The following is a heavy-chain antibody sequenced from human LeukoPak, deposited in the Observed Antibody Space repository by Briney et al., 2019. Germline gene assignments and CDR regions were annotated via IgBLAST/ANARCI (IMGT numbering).Heavy chain of an antibody. CDR3: ARDRRYRSAYYYGMDV. V-gene: IGHV4-34*01. CDR1: GGSFSGYY. Sequence: TSETLSLTCAVYGGSFSGYYWSWIRQPPGKGLEWIGEINHSGSTNYNPSLKSRVTISVDTSKNQFSLKLSSVTAADTAVYYCARDRRYRSAYYYGMDVWGQGPRSPSP. CDR2: INHSGST. D-gene: IGHD3-16*02. J-gene: IGHJ6*02.